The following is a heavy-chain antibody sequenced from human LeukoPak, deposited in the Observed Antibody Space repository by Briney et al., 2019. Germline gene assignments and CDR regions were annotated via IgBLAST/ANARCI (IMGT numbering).Heavy chain of an antibody. D-gene: IGHD3-10*02. CDR1: GFTFSSYA. J-gene: IGHJ4*02. Sequence: PGRSLRLSCAASGFTFSSYAMHWVRQAPGKGLEWVAVISYDGSNKYYADSVKGRFTISRDNSKNTLYLQMNSLRAEDTAVYYCAREYDYVGEVGGDYWGQGTLVTVSS. V-gene: IGHV3-30-3*01. CDR2: ISYDGSNK. CDR3: AREYDYVGEVGGDY.